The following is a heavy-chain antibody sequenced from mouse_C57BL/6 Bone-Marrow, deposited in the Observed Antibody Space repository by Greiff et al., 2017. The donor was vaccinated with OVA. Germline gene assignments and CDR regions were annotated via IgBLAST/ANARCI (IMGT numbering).Heavy chain of an antibody. CDR2: ISSGGDYI. CDR1: GFTFSSYA. J-gene: IGHJ1*03. CDR3: TRGLLCIWDIDV. Sequence: EVKLVESGEGLVKPGGSLKLSCAASGFTFSSYAMSWVRQTPEKRLEWVAYISSGGDYIYYADTVKGRFTISRDNARNTLYLQMSSLKSEDTAMYYCTRGLLCIWDIDVWGTGTTVTVSS. V-gene: IGHV5-9-1*02. D-gene: IGHD2-1*01.